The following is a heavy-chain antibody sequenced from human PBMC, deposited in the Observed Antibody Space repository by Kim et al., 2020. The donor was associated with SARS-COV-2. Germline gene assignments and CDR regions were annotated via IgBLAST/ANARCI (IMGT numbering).Heavy chain of an antibody. CDR3: GRARFGDLQTI. J-gene: IGHJ4*02. V-gene: IGHV1-18*01. Sequence: ASVKVSCKASDYTFTSYGITWVRQAPGQGLEWMGLISADNGNTIYAQNFQGRVTMTADTTTTTAYLDLRSLSSDDTAVYYCGRARFGDLQTIWGQGTLVTVSS. D-gene: IGHD3-10*01. CDR2: ISADNGNT. CDR1: DYTFTSYG.